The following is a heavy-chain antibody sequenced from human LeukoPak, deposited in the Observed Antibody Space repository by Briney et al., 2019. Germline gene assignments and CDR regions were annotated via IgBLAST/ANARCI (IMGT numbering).Heavy chain of an antibody. CDR3: AKDANQYYLDSSGYGDY. Sequence: GGSLRLSCAASGFTFSSYEMNWVRQAPGKGLEWVSYISSSGSTIYYADSVKGRFTISRDNAKNSLYLQMNSLRAEDTAVYYCAKDANQYYLDSSGYGDYWGQGILVTVSS. J-gene: IGHJ4*02. CDR1: GFTFSSYE. V-gene: IGHV3-48*03. CDR2: ISSSGSTI. D-gene: IGHD3-22*01.